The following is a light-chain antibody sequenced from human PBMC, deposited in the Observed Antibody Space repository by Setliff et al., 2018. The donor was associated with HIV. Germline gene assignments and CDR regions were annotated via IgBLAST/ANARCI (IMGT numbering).Light chain of an antibody. CDR2: YDR. CDR3: QVWDSTSEHYV. J-gene: IGLJ1*01. Sequence: SYELTQPPSVSVAPGKTARITCGGDNIGGNTVHWYQQKPGQAPVLVIYYDRHRPSGIPERFSGSNSGNTATLTISRVEAGDEADYFCQVWDSTSEHYVFATGTKVTVL. CDR1: NIGGNT. V-gene: IGLV3-21*04.